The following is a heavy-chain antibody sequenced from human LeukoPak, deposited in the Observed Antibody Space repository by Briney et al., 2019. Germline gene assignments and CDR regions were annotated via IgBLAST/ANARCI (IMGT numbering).Heavy chain of an antibody. CDR1: GGSISSGGYY. CDR3: ARVARFGEYNWFDP. Sequence: SQTLSLTCTVSGGSISSGGYYWSWIRPHPGKGLEWIGYIYYSGSTYYNPSLKSRVTISVDTSKNQFSLKLSSVTAADTAVYYCARVARFGEYNWFDPWGQGTLVTVSS. CDR2: IYYSGST. D-gene: IGHD3-10*01. J-gene: IGHJ5*02. V-gene: IGHV4-31*03.